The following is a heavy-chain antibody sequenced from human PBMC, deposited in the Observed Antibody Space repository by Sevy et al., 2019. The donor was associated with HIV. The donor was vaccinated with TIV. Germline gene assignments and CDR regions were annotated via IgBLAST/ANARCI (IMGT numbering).Heavy chain of an antibody. J-gene: IGHJ4*02. CDR1: AINIRDYR. D-gene: IGHD2-15*01. V-gene: IGHV3-7*02. CDR2: INPDGSKI. CDR3: VRAIQLAASY. Sequence: GGSLRLSCEASAINIRDYRMNWVRQAPRKGLELVANINPDGSKIYYADSVKGRFTISRDSAKNSVFLQMTSLRAEDTAVYYCVRAIQLAASYWGQGMLVTVSS.